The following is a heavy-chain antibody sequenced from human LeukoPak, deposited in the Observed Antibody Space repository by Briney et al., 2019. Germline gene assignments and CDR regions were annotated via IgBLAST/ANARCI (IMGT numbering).Heavy chain of an antibody. CDR3: TREGYSSPDY. Sequence: SETLSLTCTVSGGSISSYYWNWIRQPPGKGLEWIGYIYNSGNTNYNPSLRSRVTISIDASKNQFSLQLSSVTAADTAVYYCTREGYSSPDYWGQGTLVTVSS. CDR1: GGSISSYY. CDR2: IYNSGNT. V-gene: IGHV4-4*08. J-gene: IGHJ4*02. D-gene: IGHD5-18*01.